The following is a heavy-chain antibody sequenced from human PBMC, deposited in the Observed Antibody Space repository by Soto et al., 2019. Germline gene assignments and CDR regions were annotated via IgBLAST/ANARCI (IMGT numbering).Heavy chain of an antibody. V-gene: IGHV3-64*01. CDR2: ISSNGGST. J-gene: IGHJ4*02. CDR1: GFTFSSYA. Sequence: PGGSLRLSCAASGFTFSSYAMHWVRQAPGKGLEYVSAISSNGGSTYYANSVKGRFTISRDNSKNTLYLQMGSLRAEDMAVYYCVRVPSWKAYCGGDCSLYYFDYWGQGTLVTVSS. CDR3: VRVPSWKAYCGGDCSLYYFDY. D-gene: IGHD2-21*01.